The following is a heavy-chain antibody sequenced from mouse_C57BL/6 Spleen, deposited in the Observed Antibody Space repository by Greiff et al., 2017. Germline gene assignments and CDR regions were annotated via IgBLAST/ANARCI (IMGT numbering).Heavy chain of an antibody. J-gene: IGHJ2*01. Sequence: QVQLQQPGAELVKPGASVKLSCKASGYTFTSYWMHWVKQRPGQGLEWIGMIHPNSGSTNYNEKFKSKATMTVDNSSSTAYMQLSSLPSEDSAVYYCARGTTVVAGLYYWGQGTTLTVSS. CDR1: GYTFTSYW. CDR3: ARGTTVVAGLYY. D-gene: IGHD1-1*01. V-gene: IGHV1-64*01. CDR2: IHPNSGST.